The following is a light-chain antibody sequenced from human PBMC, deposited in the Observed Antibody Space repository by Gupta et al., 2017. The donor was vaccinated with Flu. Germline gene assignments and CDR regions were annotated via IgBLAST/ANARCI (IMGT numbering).Light chain of an antibody. Sequence: PATLSVSPGESATLSCRARQSVSSNLAWYQQKPGQAPRLLIYGASTRATGIPARFSGSGSGTEFTLTISSLQSEDFAVYYCQQYNNWSYTFGQGTKLEIK. V-gene: IGKV3-15*01. CDR3: QQYNNWSYT. CDR2: GAS. CDR1: QSVSSN. J-gene: IGKJ2*01.